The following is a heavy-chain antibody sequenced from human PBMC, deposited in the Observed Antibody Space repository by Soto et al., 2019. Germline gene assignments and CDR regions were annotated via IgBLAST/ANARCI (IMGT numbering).Heavy chain of an antibody. CDR3: ASSAPFHY. CDR1: SASLSSITYY. Sequence: SETLPLPFSVSSASLSSITYYWSWILQPPGRGSEWSGSIYYSGNTYYKPSLKSRVSIYIDTSRNQFSLKLTSVTAADTGVYYCASSAPFHYWGQGILVTVS. CDR2: IYYSGNT. V-gene: IGHV4-39*01. J-gene: IGHJ4*02.